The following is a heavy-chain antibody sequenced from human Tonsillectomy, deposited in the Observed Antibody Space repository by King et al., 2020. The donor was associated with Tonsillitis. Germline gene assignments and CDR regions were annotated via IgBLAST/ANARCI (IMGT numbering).Heavy chain of an antibody. CDR3: ARRQAYGDCYFDY. D-gene: IGHD4-17*01. Sequence: QMQLQESGPGLVKPSETLSLTCTVSGGSISSSSYYWGWIRQPPGKGLEWIGSIYYSGSTYYNPSLKSRVTISVDTSKNQFSLKLSSVTAADTAVYYCARRQAYGDCYFDYWGQGTLVTVSS. V-gene: IGHV4-39*01. J-gene: IGHJ4*02. CDR1: GGSISSSSYY. CDR2: IYYSGST.